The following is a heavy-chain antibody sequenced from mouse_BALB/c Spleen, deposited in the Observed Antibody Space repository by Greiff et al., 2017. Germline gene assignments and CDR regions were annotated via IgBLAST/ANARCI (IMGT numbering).Heavy chain of an antibody. Sequence: EVKLVESGGGLVKPGGSLKLSCAASGFTFSSYTMSWVRQTPEKRLEWVATISSGGSYTYYPDSVKGRFTISRDNAKNTLYLQMSSLKSEDTAMYYCTRVGLRYPYFDYWGQGTTLTVSS. CDR1: GFTFSSYT. D-gene: IGHD1-1*01. J-gene: IGHJ2*01. CDR2: ISSGGSYT. CDR3: TRVGLRYPYFDY. V-gene: IGHV5-6-4*01.